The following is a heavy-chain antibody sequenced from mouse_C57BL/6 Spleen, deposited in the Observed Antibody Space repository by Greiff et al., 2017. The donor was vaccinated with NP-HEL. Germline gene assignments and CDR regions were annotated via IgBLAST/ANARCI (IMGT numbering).Heavy chain of an antibody. D-gene: IGHD4-1*01. CDR2: IYPRSGNT. Sequence: QVQLQQSGAELARPGASVKLSCKASGYTFTSYGISWVKQRTGQGLEWIGEIYPRSGNTYYNEKFKGKATLTADKSSSTAYMELRSLTSEDSAVYFCARLPGTIWYFDVWGTGTTVTVSS. J-gene: IGHJ1*03. CDR3: ARLPGTIWYFDV. V-gene: IGHV1-81*01. CDR1: GYTFTSYG.